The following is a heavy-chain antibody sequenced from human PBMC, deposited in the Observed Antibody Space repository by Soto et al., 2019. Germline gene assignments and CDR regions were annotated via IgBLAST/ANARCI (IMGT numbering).Heavy chain of an antibody. CDR1: GGSISSGGYY. D-gene: IGHD3-3*01. J-gene: IGHJ5*02. CDR3: ARGTPYDFWSGYYGPEGDYWFDP. CDR2: IYYSGST. V-gene: IGHV4-31*03. Sequence: SETLSLTCTVSGGSISSGGYYWSWIRQHPGKGREWIGYIYYSGSTYYNPSLKSRVTIPVDTSKNPFSLKLSSVTAAETAVYYCARGTPYDFWSGYYGPEGDYWFDPWGQGTLVTVSS.